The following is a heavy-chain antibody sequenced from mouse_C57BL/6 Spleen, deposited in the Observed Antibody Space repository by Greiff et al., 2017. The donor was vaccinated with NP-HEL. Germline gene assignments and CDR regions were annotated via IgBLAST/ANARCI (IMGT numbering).Heavy chain of an antibody. CDR3: ARWLPLFDD. CDR1: GFTFSSYG. CDR2: ISSGGSYT. Sequence: VQLQQSGGDLVKPGGSLKLSCAASGFTFSSYGMSWVRQTPDKRLEWVATISSGGSYTYYPDSVKGRFTISRDNAKNTLYLQMSNLKSEDTAMYYCARWLPLFDDWGQGTTLTVSS. D-gene: IGHD2-2*01. J-gene: IGHJ2*01. V-gene: IGHV5-6*01.